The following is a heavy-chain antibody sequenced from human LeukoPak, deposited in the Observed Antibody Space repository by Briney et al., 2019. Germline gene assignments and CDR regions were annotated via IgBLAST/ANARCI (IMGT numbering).Heavy chain of an antibody. CDR2: IDTDGSTT. V-gene: IGHV3-74*01. J-gene: IGHJ4*02. Sequence: PGGSLRLSCAASGFTFSNSLMHWVRQVPGKGLVWVARIDTDGSTTHYADSVKGRFTISRDNTRNTLFLQVNSLRAEDTAVYYCARDRDGYNYWGQGTLVTVSS. CDR1: GFTFSNSL. CDR3: ARDRDGYNY. D-gene: IGHD5-24*01.